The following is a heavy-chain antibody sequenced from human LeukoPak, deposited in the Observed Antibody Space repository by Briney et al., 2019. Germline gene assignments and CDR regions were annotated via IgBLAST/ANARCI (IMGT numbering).Heavy chain of an antibody. D-gene: IGHD1-26*01. J-gene: IGHJ3*02. Sequence: SETLSLTCTVSGGSISSSSYYWGWIRQPPGKGLEWIGSIYYSGSTYYNPSLKSRVTISVDTSKNQFSLKLSSVTAADTAVYYCARASDSGGYINDAFDIWGQGTMVTVSS. CDR1: GGSISSSSYY. CDR2: IYYSGST. CDR3: ARASDSGGYINDAFDI. V-gene: IGHV4-39*07.